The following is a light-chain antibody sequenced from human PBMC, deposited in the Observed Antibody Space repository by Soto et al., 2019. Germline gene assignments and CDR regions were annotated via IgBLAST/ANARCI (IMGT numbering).Light chain of an antibody. J-gene: IGKJ1*01. CDR2: AAA. CDR1: QSISSY. V-gene: IGKV1-39*01. CDR3: QQYSSYWT. Sequence: DIQTTQSPSSLSASVGDRVTITCRASQSISSYLNWYQQKPGKAPKLLIYAAASLQSGVPSRFSGSGSGTEFTLTISSLQPEDFATYYCQQYSSYWTFGQGTKVDIK.